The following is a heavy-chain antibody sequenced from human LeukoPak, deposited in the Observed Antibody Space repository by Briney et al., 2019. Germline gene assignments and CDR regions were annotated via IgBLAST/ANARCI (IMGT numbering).Heavy chain of an antibody. CDR2: INHSGST. J-gene: IGHJ4*02. D-gene: IGHD3-10*01. V-gene: IGHV4-34*01. Sequence: SETLSLTCAVYGGSFSGYYWSWIRQPPGKGLEWIGEINHSGSTNYNPSLKSRVIISVDTSQNQFSLKLSSVSAADTAVYYCARTGGSGSTFDYWGQGTLVTVSS. CDR1: GGSFSGYY. CDR3: ARTGGSGSTFDY.